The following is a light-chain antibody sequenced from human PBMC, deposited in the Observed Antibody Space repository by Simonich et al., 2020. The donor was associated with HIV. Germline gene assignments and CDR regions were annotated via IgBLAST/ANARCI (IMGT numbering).Light chain of an antibody. CDR3: QQYNNWPPWT. Sequence: EIVMTQSPATLSVSPGERATLSCRASQSLNSNLAWYPQTPGQTPRLLIYGASTRATGIPARFSGSGSGTEFTLTISSLQSEDFAVYYCQQYNNWPPWTFGQGTKVEIK. V-gene: IGKV3-15*01. CDR1: QSLNSN. CDR2: GAS. J-gene: IGKJ1*01.